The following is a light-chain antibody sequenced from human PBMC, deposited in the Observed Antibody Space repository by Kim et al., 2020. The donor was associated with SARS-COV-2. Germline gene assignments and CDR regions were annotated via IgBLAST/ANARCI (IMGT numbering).Light chain of an antibody. CDR2: DGS. J-gene: IGKJ2*01. CDR3: QHYHDPPFT. Sequence: DIQMAQSPSSLSASVGDRVTITCQASQDISVHLSWYQQKPGRAPKLLIYDGSHVQGGVPSRFSASESGTGFTLTISGLQPEDAATYYCQHYHDPPFTFGPGTKLEI. V-gene: IGKV1-33*01. CDR1: QDISVH.